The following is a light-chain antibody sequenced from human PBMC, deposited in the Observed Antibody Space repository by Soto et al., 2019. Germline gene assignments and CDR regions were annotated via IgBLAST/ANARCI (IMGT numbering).Light chain of an antibody. CDR2: GAS. CDR3: QQYGSSPWT. Sequence: EIVMTQSPDTLSVSPGERATLSCRASQSVSSNLAWYQQIPGQAPRLLIYGASTRATGFPARFSGSGSGTEFTLTISSLQSEDFAVYYCQQYGSSPWTFGQGTKVDI. J-gene: IGKJ1*01. V-gene: IGKV3-15*01. CDR1: QSVSSN.